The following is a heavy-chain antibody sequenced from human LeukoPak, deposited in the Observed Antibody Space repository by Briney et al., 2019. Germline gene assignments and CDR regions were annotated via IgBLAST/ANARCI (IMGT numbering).Heavy chain of an antibody. CDR2: IIPLLGIT. CDR3: ARARSRITFGGIRHAFDI. V-gene: IGHV1-69*04. Sequence: GASVTVSCKASGDTSNIYAMNWVRQAPGQGLEWVARIIPLLGITNRAQNLQGRVTVNADTSTNTVYLELSSLRPDDTAVYYCARARSRITFGGIRHAFDIWGQGTLVTVSS. CDR1: GDTSNIYA. D-gene: IGHD3-16*01. J-gene: IGHJ3*02.